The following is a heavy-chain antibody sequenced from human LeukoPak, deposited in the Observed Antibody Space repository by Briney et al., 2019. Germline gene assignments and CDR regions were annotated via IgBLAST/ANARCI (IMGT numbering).Heavy chain of an antibody. CDR1: GGSISSYY. CDR2: IYYSGST. Sequence: SETLSLTCTVSGGSISSYYWSWIRQPPGKGLEWIGYIYYSGSTNYNPSLKSRVTISVDTSKNQFSLKLSSVTAADTAVYYCARGPGLFDYWGQGTLVTVSS. J-gene: IGHJ4*02. CDR3: ARGPGLFDY. V-gene: IGHV4-59*01.